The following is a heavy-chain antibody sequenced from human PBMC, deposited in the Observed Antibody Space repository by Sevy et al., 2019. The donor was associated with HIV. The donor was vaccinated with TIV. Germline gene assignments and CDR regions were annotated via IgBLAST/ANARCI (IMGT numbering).Heavy chain of an antibody. CDR3: ARDLAITIFGVVTWYGMDV. CDR2: ISAYKGNK. J-gene: IGHJ6*02. Sequence: ASVKVSCKASGYTFTSYGISWVRQAPGKGLEWMGWISAYKGNKNYAQKLQGRVTMTTDTSTSTAYMELRSLRSDDTAVYYCARDLAITIFGVVTWYGMDVWGQGTTVTVSS. CDR1: GYTFTSYG. V-gene: IGHV1-18*01. D-gene: IGHD3-3*01.